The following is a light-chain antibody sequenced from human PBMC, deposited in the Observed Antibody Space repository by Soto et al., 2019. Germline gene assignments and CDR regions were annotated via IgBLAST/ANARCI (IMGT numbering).Light chain of an antibody. CDR1: QSVSSSY. CDR2: DAS. Sequence: EIVLTPSPGTLSLSPGERATLSCRTSQSVSSSYLAWYQQKPGQAPRLLIYDASNRATGIPARFSGSGSGTDFTLTISKLEPEDFAVYYCQQFGVSPTFGGGTKVDIK. V-gene: IGKV3-20*01. CDR3: QQFGVSPT. J-gene: IGKJ4*01.